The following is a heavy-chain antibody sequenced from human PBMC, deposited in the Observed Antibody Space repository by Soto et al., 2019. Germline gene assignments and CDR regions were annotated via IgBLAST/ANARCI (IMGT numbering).Heavy chain of an antibody. CDR2: IASSGEK. D-gene: IGHD6-19*01. Sequence: QVTLKESGPVLVKPTETLTLRCTVSGLSITDSEMGVSWIRQPPGQPLEWLAHIASSGEKSYRTFLKSRLAISKDTSKSQIVLTMTNMDPADTATYYCARRHLAVAVSPWFDPWGQGIPFTVSS. V-gene: IGHV2-26*01. J-gene: IGHJ5*02. CDR3: ARRHLAVAVSPWFDP. CDR1: GLSITDSEMG.